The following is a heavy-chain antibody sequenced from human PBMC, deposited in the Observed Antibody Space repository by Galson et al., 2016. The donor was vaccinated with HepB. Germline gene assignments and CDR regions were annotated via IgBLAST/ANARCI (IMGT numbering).Heavy chain of an antibody. D-gene: IGHD3-9*01. V-gene: IGHV3-30*18. J-gene: IGHJ4*02. CDR2: ISYDGNNK. CDR3: AKNDILAGYSAFDY. Sequence: SLRLSCAASGFTFSSYAMHWVRQAPGKGLEWVTIISYDGNNKYYAASVKGRFTISRDHSTNTLSLQMNSLRAEDTAVYYCAKNDILAGYSAFDYWGQGTLVTVSS. CDR1: GFTFSSYA.